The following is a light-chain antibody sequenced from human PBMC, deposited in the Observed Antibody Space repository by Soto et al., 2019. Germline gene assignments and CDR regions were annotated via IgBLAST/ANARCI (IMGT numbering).Light chain of an antibody. Sequence: DIQMTQSPSSLSASLGDRATITCRASQGIGIYLAWFQQRPGKVPKLLIYAASTLQSGVRSRFSGSGSGTDFTLTISSLQPEDVAADYRPKYYTAPLTFGGGTRLEIK. J-gene: IGKJ4*01. V-gene: IGKV1-27*01. CDR2: AAS. CDR3: PKYYTAPLT. CDR1: QGIGIY.